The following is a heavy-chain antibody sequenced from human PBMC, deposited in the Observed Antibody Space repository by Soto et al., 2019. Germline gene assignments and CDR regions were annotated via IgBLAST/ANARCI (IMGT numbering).Heavy chain of an antibody. D-gene: IGHD4-17*01. CDR3: ARADYGDYVVFDY. V-gene: IGHV3-53*01. CDR1: GFTVSSNY. J-gene: IGHJ4*02. CDR2: IYSGGST. Sequence: LRLSCAASGFTVSSNYMSWVRQAPGKGLEWVSVIYSGGSTYYADSVKGRFTISRDNSKNTLYLQMNSLRAEDTAVYYCARADYGDYVVFDYWGQGTLVTVSS.